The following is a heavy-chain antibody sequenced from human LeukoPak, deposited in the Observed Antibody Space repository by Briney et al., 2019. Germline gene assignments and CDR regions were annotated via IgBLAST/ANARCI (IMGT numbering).Heavy chain of an antibody. CDR3: AREGLDILVVAAATDAFDF. Sequence: GGSLRLSCEASGFTFSSYWMSWVRQAPGKGLEWVANIKQDGSEKSYVDSVEGRFTISRDNAKNSLYLQMNSLRAEDTAMYYYAREGLDILVVAAATDAFDFWGQGTMVTVSS. CDR1: GFTFSSYW. J-gene: IGHJ3*01. CDR2: IKQDGSEK. V-gene: IGHV3-7*01. D-gene: IGHD2-15*01.